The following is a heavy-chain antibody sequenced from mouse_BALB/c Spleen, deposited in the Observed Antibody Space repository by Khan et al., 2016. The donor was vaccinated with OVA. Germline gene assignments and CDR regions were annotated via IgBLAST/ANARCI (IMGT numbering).Heavy chain of an antibody. CDR3: ARLAYYYDSEGFAY. CDR2: ISTGGSYT. CDR1: GFTFSTYG. D-gene: IGHD1-1*01. Sequence: EVELVESGGDLVKPGGSLKLSCAASGFTFSTYGMSWVRQTPDKRLEWVATISTGGSYTYYPHSVKGRFTISRDNAKNTLYLQMSSLKSEDTAMFYCARLAYYYDSEGFAYWGQGTLVTVSA. J-gene: IGHJ3*01. V-gene: IGHV5-6*01.